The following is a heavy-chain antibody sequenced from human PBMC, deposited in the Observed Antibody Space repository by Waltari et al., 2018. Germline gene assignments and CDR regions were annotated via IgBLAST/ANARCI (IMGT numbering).Heavy chain of an antibody. V-gene: IGHV2-5*01. J-gene: IGHJ4*02. CDR2: IYWNDDK. CDR3: AHLGAYFDWLFSFDY. Sequence: QITLKESGPTLVKPTQTLTLTCTFSGFSLSTSGVGVGWIRQPPGKALEWFALIYWNDDKRYSPSLKSRLTITKDTSKNQVVLTMTNMDPVDTATYYCAHLGAYFDWLFSFDYWGQGPWSPSPQ. D-gene: IGHD3-9*01. CDR1: GFSLSTSGVG.